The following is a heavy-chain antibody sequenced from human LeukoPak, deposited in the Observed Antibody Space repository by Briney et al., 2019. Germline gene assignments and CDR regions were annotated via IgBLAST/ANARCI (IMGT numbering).Heavy chain of an antibody. J-gene: IGHJ4*02. CDR1: GFTFSSYS. D-gene: IGHD4-23*01. V-gene: IGHV3-48*01. Sequence: GGSLRLSCAASGFTFSSYSMNWVRKAPGKGLEWVSYISSSSITIYYADPVKGRFTISRDNAKNSLYLQMNSLRAEDTAVYYCARDAYDYGGNSDYWGQGTLVTVSS. CDR3: ARDAYDYGGNSDY. CDR2: ISSSSITI.